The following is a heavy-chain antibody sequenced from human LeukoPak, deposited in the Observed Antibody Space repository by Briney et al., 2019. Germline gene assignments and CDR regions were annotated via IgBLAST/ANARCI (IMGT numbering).Heavy chain of an antibody. CDR3: ATFGFNWNLGY. Sequence: PGGSLRLSCEASGFTFSNYYVHWVRQPPGKELVWVSRINSDGGDTGYVDSVKGRFTISRDNAKNTVYLQMNSLRAEDTAVYYCATFGFNWNLGYWGQGTLVTVSS. CDR2: INSDGGDT. D-gene: IGHD1-20*01. V-gene: IGHV3-74*01. CDR1: GFTFSNYY. J-gene: IGHJ4*02.